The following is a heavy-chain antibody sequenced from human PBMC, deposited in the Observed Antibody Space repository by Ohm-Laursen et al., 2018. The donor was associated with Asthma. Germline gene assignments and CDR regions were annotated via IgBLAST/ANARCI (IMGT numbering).Heavy chain of an antibody. D-gene: IGHD2-21*02. Sequence: SSLRLSCAASGFTFSSYGMHWVRQAPGKGLEWVAVISYDGSNKYYADSVKGRFTISRDNSKNTLYLQMNSLRAEDTAVYYCARDPFCGGDCYSGFDYWGQGTLVTVSS. CDR1: GFTFSSYG. J-gene: IGHJ4*02. CDR2: ISYDGSNK. CDR3: ARDPFCGGDCYSGFDY. V-gene: IGHV3-30*03.